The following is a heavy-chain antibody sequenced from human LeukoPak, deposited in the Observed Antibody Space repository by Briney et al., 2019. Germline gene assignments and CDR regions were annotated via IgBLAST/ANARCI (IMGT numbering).Heavy chain of an antibody. CDR1: GYTFTSYD. Sequence: ASVKVSCKASGYTFTSYDINWVRQATGQGLGWMGWMNPNSGNTGYAQKFQGRVTMTRNTSISTAYMELSSLRSEDTAVYYCARGPIAVAGRGLDYYYMDVWGKGTTVTISS. J-gene: IGHJ6*03. CDR2: MNPNSGNT. V-gene: IGHV1-8*01. CDR3: ARGPIAVAGRGLDYYYMDV. D-gene: IGHD6-19*01.